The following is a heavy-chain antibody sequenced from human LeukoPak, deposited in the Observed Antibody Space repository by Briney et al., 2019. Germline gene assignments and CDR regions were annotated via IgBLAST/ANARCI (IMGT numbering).Heavy chain of an antibody. J-gene: IGHJ4*02. V-gene: IGHV3-21*01. D-gene: IGHD3-3*01. CDR3: ARVPLLRFLEWLADY. Sequence: GGSLRLSCAASGFTFSSYSMNWVRQAPGKGLEWVSSISSSSSYIYYADSVKGRFTISRDNAKNSLYLQMNSLRAEDTAVYYRARVPLLRFLEWLADYWGQGTLVTVSS. CDR1: GFTFSSYS. CDR2: ISSSSSYI.